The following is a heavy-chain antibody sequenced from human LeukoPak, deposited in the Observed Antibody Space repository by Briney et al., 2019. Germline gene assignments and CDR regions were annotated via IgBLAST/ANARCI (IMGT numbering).Heavy chain of an antibody. J-gene: IGHJ5*02. Sequence: SETLSLTCTVSGGSIKSNYWSWIRQPPGKGLEWIGYGYYSGTTNYNPSFKSRVTISLDTSKSQFSLRLRFVATADTAVYYCAREGDPGSGYNYGNWLDPWGQGTLVTVSS. CDR2: GYYSGTT. CDR1: GGSIKSNY. V-gene: IGHV4-59*01. D-gene: IGHD5-24*01. CDR3: AREGDPGSGYNYGNWLDP.